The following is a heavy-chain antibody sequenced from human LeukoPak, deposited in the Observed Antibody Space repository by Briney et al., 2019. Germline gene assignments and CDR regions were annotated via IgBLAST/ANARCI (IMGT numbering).Heavy chain of an antibody. Sequence: SQTLSLTCAISGDSFSSNSAAWNWIRQSPSRGLEWLGRTYYRSKWYNDYAVSVKGRITINPDTSKNQFSLQLNSVTPEDTAVYYCARLVGELLPYYYYYGMDVWGQGTTVTVSS. CDR1: GDSFSSNSAA. V-gene: IGHV6-1*01. D-gene: IGHD1-26*01. J-gene: IGHJ6*02. CDR2: TYYRSKWYN. CDR3: ARLVGELLPYYYYYGMDV.